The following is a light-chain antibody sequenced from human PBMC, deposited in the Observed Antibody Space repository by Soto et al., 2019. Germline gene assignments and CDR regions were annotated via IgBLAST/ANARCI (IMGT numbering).Light chain of an antibody. CDR3: SSYTSSSTPKV. J-gene: IGLJ1*01. Sequence: SVLPQPASGSGSPGQSITISCTGTSSDVGGYNYVSWYQQHPGKAPKLMIYDVSNRPSGVSNRFSGSKSGNTASLTISGLQAEDEADYYCSSYTSSSTPKVFGTGTKVTVL. V-gene: IGLV2-14*01. CDR2: DVS. CDR1: SSDVGGYNY.